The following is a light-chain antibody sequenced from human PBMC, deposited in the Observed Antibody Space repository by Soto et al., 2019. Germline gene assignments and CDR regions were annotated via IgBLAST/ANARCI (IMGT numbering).Light chain of an antibody. CDR2: WAS. CDR3: QQYYRTPQT. Sequence: DIVMTQSPDSLAVSLGERATINCKSSQSVLYSSNNKNYLAWYQQKPGQPPKLLIYWASTRESGVPERFSGSGSGTDFTLTISSLQAEDVAVYYCQQYYRTPQTFGQGTKVEIK. CDR1: QSVLYSSNNKNY. J-gene: IGKJ1*01. V-gene: IGKV4-1*01.